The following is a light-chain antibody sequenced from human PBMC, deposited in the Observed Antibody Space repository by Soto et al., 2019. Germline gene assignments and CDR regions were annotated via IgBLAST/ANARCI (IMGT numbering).Light chain of an antibody. V-gene: IGKV3-11*01. CDR3: QQRGSWPRA. CDR2: DAS. J-gene: IGKJ1*01. CDR1: QSISSD. Sequence: EIVLTQSPATLSLSPGERATLSCRASQSISSDLPWYQQKPGQAPRLFIYDASNRVPGIPARFRGRGSGTDFTLTISALEPEDFGVYYCQQRGSWPRAFGQVTKVEIK.